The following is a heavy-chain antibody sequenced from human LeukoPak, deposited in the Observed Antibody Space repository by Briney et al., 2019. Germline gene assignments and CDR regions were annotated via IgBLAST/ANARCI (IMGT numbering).Heavy chain of an antibody. CDR3: AREGLDDYVWGSYRYTGASAFDI. D-gene: IGHD3-16*02. V-gene: IGHV1-3*01. CDR2: INAGNGNT. J-gene: IGHJ3*02. Sequence: AASVKVSCKASGYTFTSYAMHWVRQAPGQRLEWMGWINAGNGNTKYSQKFQGRVTITRDTSASTAYMELSSLRSEDTAVYYCAREGLDDYVWGSYRYTGASAFDIWGQGTMVTVSS. CDR1: GYTFTSYA.